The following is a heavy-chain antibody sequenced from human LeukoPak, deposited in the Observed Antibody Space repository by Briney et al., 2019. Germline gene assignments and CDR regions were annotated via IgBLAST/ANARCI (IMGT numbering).Heavy chain of an antibody. V-gene: IGHV3-11*05. Sequence: GGSLRLSCAASGFTFSDYYMSWIRQAPGKGPEWVSYISSSTYTNYADSVKGRFTISRDNAKNSLYLQMNSLRAEDTAVYYCARVRGSYWYFDLWGRGTLVTVSS. D-gene: IGHD1-26*01. CDR1: GFTFSDYY. J-gene: IGHJ2*01. CDR2: ISSSTYT. CDR3: ARVRGSYWYFDL.